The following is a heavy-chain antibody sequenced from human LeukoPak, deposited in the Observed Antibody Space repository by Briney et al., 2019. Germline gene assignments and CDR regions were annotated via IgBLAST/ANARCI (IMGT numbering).Heavy chain of an antibody. V-gene: IGHV1-2*02. D-gene: IGHD3-10*01. Sequence: ASVKVSCKASGYTFTGYYMHWVRQAPGQGLEWMGWINPNSGGTNYAQKFQGRVTMTRDTSISTAYMELSRLRSDDTAVYYCAIVGYYYGSGSDYFDYWGQGTLVTVSS. CDR1: GYTFTGYY. J-gene: IGHJ4*02. CDR2: INPNSGGT. CDR3: AIVGYYYGSGSDYFDY.